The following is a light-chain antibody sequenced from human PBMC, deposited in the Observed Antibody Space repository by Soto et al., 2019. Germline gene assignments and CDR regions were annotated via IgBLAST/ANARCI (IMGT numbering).Light chain of an antibody. Sequence: DIQMTQSPSSLSASVEDRITITCRASQTIRRYLNWYQQKPGKAPTLLISAASNLQSGVPSRFSGSGSGTDFTLTIRSLQPEDFATYYCQHGYVAPYNFGQGTKV. CDR2: AAS. CDR3: QHGYVAPYN. CDR1: QTIRRY. V-gene: IGKV1-39*01. J-gene: IGKJ2*01.